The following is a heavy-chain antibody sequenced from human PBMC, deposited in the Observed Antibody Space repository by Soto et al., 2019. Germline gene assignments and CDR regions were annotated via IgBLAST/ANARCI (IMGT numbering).Heavy chain of an antibody. Sequence: SVKVACRASGYTFTSYDINWVRQATGQGLEWMGWMNPNSGNTGYAQKFQGRVTMTRNTSISTAYMELSSLRSEDTAVYYYARGRELTDVWGQGTTATVSS. CDR2: MNPNSGNT. J-gene: IGHJ6*02. D-gene: IGHD1-26*01. V-gene: IGHV1-8*01. CDR1: GYTFTSYD. CDR3: ARGRELTDV.